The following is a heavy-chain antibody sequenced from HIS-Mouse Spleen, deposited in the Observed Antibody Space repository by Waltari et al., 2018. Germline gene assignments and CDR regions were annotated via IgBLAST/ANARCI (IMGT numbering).Heavy chain of an antibody. V-gene: IGHV4-34*01. CDR3: ARKGIAAAGTGFDY. J-gene: IGHJ4*02. Sequence: QVQLQQWGAGLLKPSETLSLTCAVYGGSFSGYYWSWIRPPPGKGLDWIGEINHSGRTNYNPSLKSRVTISVDTSKNQFSLKLSSVTAADTAVYYCARKGIAAAGTGFDYWGQGTLVTVSS. D-gene: IGHD6-13*01. CDR2: INHSGRT. CDR1: GGSFSGYY.